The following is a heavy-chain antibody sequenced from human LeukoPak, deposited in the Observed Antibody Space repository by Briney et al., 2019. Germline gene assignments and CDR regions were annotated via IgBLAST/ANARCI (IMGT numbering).Heavy chain of an antibody. J-gene: IGHJ1*01. V-gene: IGHV3-30*04. CDR3: ARGKMRTLALAEYLQD. CDR2: TSYDGSKI. Sequence: EGSLRLSCEASGFNFNVYAMHWVCQAPGKGLEWVAATSYDGSKIYYSDSVQGRFTISRDNSKNTLYLQMNSLTTDDTAVYYCARGKMRTLALAEYLQDWGQGTLVTVSS. CDR1: GFNFNVYA.